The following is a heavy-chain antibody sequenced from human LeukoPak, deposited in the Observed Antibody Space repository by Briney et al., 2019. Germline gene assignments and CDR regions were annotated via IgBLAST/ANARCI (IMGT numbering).Heavy chain of an antibody. J-gene: IGHJ1*01. D-gene: IGHD4-17*01. CDR2: ISGSGGST. CDR3: AKNYGDYVFYFQH. CDR1: GFTFSSYA. V-gene: IGHV3-23*01. Sequence: GGSLRLSCAASGFTFSSYAMSWVRQAPGKGLEWVSAISGSGGSTYYADSVKGRFTISRDNSKNTLYLQMNGLRAEDTAVYYCAKNYGDYVFYFQHWGQGTLVTVSS.